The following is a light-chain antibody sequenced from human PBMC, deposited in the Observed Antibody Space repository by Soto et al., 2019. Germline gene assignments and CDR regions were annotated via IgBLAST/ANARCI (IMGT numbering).Light chain of an antibody. CDR2: WAS. CDR1: QSVLYSSNNKNY. CDR3: QQYYRPWT. Sequence: DIVLTQSPDSLAVSLGERATINCKSSQSVLYSSNNKNYLAWYQQKPGQPPKLLIYWASTRESGVPDRFSGCGSGTDFTLTISSLQDEDVAVYYCQQYYRPWTFGQGTKVEIK. J-gene: IGKJ1*01. V-gene: IGKV4-1*01.